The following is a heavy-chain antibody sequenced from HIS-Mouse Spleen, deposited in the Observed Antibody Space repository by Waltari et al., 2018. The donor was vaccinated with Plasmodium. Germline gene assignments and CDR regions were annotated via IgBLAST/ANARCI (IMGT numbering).Heavy chain of an antibody. CDR3: ARGYNKSSGWYEYYFDY. Sequence: QVQLQQWGAGLLKPSETLSLTCAVYGGSFSGYYWSWIRQPPGKGLEWMGEINHSGSTNYHPSLTRLVTIAVDTSKNQVSLKLSSVTAADTAVYYCARGYNKSSGWYEYYFDYWGQGTLVTVSS. CDR2: INHSGST. CDR1: GGSFSGYY. J-gene: IGHJ4*02. V-gene: IGHV4-34*01. D-gene: IGHD6-19*01.